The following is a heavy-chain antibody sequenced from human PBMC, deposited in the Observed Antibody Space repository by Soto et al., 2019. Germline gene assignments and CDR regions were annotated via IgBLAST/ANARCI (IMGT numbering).Heavy chain of an antibody. D-gene: IGHD2-15*01. CDR3: VREGWHDGFDM. V-gene: IGHV3-74*01. J-gene: IGHJ3*02. CDR1: GFTFSSYW. CDR2: MNSDGSDT. Sequence: GGSLRLSCAASGFTFSSYWMHWVRQAPGKGLVWVSRMNSDGSDTTYADSVKGRFTISRDNAKNTLYLQMNSLRVEDTAVYYCVREGWHDGFDMWGQGTMVTVSS.